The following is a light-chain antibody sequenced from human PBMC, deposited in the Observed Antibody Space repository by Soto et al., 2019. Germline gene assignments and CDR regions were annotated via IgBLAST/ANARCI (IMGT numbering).Light chain of an antibody. V-gene: IGKV3-15*01. CDR2: GAS. CDR3: QQYNNWPRT. CDR1: QSVSSN. J-gene: IGKJ1*01. Sequence: EIVMTQSPATLSVSPGERATLSCRASQSVSSNLAWNQQKPGQAPRLLIYGASTRSTGIPARFSGSGSGTEFPLTISSLHSKDFAVYYCQQYNNWPRTFGQGTKVEIK.